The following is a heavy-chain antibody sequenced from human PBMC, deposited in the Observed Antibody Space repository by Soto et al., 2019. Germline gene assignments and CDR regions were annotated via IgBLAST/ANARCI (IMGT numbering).Heavy chain of an antibody. D-gene: IGHD3-16*01. CDR3: ARAVGGPTSNLDY. CDR2: INAGNGNT. J-gene: IGHJ4*02. V-gene: IGHV1-3*01. CDR1: GYTFTSYA. Sequence: ASVKVSCKASGYTFTSYAMHWVRQAPGQRLEWMGWINAGNGNTKYSQKFQGRVTITRDTSASTAYMELSSLRSEDTAEYYCARAVGGPTSNLDYWGQGTLVTVSS.